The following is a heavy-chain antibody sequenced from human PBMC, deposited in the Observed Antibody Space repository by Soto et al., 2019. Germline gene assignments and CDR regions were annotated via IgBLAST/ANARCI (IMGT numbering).Heavy chain of an antibody. V-gene: IGHV4-31*03. J-gene: IGHJ6*02. CDR2: IYYSGST. Sequence: QVQLQESGPGLVKPSQTLSLTCSVSGGSISSGAYYWTWIRQHQGKGLEWIGYIYYSGSTSYNPSLKIRVTISVDTSKNQFSLKLRSVTAADTAVYYCARDGRLVNYYYYGMAVWGQGTTVTVSS. CDR3: ARDGRLVNYYYYGMAV. CDR1: GGSISSGAYY. D-gene: IGHD6-13*01.